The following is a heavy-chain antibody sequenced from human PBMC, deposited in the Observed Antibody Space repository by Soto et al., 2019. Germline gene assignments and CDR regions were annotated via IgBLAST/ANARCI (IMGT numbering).Heavy chain of an antibody. Sequence: QVQLVESGGGMVQPGRSLRLSCVASGFTFSNYVMHWVRQAPGKGLECVAMISYDGSNEYYVDSVKGRFTISRDNSNNTLYLHMNSLRADDTAVYFCARDLSIDSWGQGTLVTVSS. J-gene: IGHJ4*02. V-gene: IGHV3-30*03. CDR3: ARDLSIDS. CDR2: ISYDGSNE. CDR1: GFTFSNYV.